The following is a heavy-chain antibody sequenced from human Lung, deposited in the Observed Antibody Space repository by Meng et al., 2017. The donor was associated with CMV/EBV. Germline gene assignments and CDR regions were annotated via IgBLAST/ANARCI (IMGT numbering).Heavy chain of an antibody. CDR1: GGSISSSSYY. D-gene: IGHD3-3*01. CDR2: IYYSGST. CDR3: ARDATIFGVVDPYYYGMDV. Sequence: LXCTVSGGSISSSSYYWGWIRQPPGKGLEWIGSIYYSGSTYYNPSLKSRVTISVDTSKNQFSLKLSSVTAADTAVYYCARDATIFGVVDPYYYGMDVWXQGTXVTFAS. V-gene: IGHV4-39*02. J-gene: IGHJ6*02.